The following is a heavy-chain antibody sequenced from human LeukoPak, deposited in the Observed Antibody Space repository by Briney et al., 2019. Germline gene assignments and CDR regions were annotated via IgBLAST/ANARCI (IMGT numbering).Heavy chain of an antibody. CDR3: ARGAHQDYFGSGSYLFDY. D-gene: IGHD3-10*01. Sequence: GGSLRLSCAASGFIFSSYIMHWVRQAPGKGLEWMTLISSDGSNKYYADSVKGRFTSSRDNSKNTLYLQMNSLRAEDTAVYYCARGAHQDYFGSGSYLFDYWGQGTLVTVSS. CDR1: GFIFSSYI. CDR2: ISSDGSNK. J-gene: IGHJ4*02. V-gene: IGHV3-30-3*01.